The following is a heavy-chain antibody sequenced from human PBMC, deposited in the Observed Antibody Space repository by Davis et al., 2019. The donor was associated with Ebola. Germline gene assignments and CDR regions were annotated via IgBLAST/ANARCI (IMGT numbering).Heavy chain of an antibody. Sequence: AASVKVSCKASGYTFTSYGLSWVRQAPGQGLEWMGRIIPILGIANYAQKFQGRVTITADKSTSTAYMELSSLRSEDTAVYYCARERAEYYYGSGSYYYYGMDVWGQGTTVTVSS. V-gene: IGHV1-69*04. CDR3: ARERAEYYYGSGSYYYYGMDV. CDR1: GYTFTSYG. D-gene: IGHD3-10*01. CDR2: IIPILGIA. J-gene: IGHJ6*02.